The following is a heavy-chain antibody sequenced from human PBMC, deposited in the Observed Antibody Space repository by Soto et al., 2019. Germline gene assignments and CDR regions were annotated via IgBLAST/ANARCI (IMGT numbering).Heavy chain of an antibody. CDR1: GFTFSSYA. J-gene: IGHJ3*02. V-gene: IGHV3-30-3*01. Sequence: GGSLRLSCAASGFTFSSYAMRWVRQAPGKGLEWVAVISYDGSNKYYADSVKGRFTISRDNSKNTLYLQMNSLRAEDTAVYYCARDSSIAFDIWGQGTMVTVSS. D-gene: IGHD6-6*01. CDR2: ISYDGSNK. CDR3: ARDSSIAFDI.